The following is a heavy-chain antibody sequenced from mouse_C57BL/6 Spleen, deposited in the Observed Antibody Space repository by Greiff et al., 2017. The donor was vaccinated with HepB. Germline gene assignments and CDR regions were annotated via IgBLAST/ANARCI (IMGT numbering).Heavy chain of an antibody. J-gene: IGHJ2*01. D-gene: IGHD2-3*01. CDR3: ARWIYDGYPYFDY. CDR1: GYTFTSYW. V-gene: IGHV1-52*01. CDR2: IDTSDSET. Sequence: VQLQQPGAELVRPGSSVKLSCKASGYTFTSYWMHWVKQRPIQGLEWIGNIDTSDSETHYKQKVKDKATLTVDKSSSTAYMQISSLTSEDSAFYYCARWIYDGYPYFDYWGQGTTLTVSS.